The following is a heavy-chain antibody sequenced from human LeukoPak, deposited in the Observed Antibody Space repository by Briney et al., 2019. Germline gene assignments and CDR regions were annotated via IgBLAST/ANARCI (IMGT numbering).Heavy chain of an antibody. J-gene: IGHJ6*02. CDR1: GFTFSSYA. D-gene: IGHD3-3*01. CDR2: ISGSGGST. V-gene: IGHV3-23*01. CDR3: AKDLGGHVLRFLEWSSTRYYYGMDV. Sequence: GGSLRLSCAASGFTFSSYAMSWVRQAPGKGLEWVPAISGSGGSTYYADSVKGRFTISRDNSKNTLYLQMNRLRAEDTAVYYCAKDLGGHVLRFLEWSSTRYYYGMDVWGQGTTVTVSS.